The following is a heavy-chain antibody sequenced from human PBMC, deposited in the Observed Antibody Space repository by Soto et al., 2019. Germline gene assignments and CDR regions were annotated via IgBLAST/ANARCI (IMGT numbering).Heavy chain of an antibody. Sequence: PSETLSLTCAVYGGSFSGYYWSWIRQPPGKGLEWIGEINHSGSTNYNPSLKSRVTISVDTSKNQFSLKLSSVTAADTAVYYCERDEANWNYVDAFDISGQGTMVTV. V-gene: IGHV4-34*01. CDR2: INHSGST. CDR3: ERDEANWNYVDAFDI. D-gene: IGHD1-7*01. J-gene: IGHJ3*02. CDR1: GGSFSGYY.